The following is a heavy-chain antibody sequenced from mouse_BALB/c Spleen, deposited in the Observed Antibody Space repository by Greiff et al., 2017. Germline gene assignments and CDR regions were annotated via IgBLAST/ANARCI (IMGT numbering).Heavy chain of an antibody. CDR2: ISNGGGST. CDR1: GFTFSSYT. V-gene: IGHV5-12-2*01. CDR3: ARSYRYDAMDY. D-gene: IGHD2-14*01. Sequence: DVQLVESGGGLVQPGGSLKLSCAASGFTFSSYTMSWVRQTPEKRLEWVAYISNGGGSTYYPDTVKGRFTISRDNAKNTLYLQMSSLKSEDTAMYYCARSYRYDAMDYWGQGTSVTVSS. J-gene: IGHJ4*01.